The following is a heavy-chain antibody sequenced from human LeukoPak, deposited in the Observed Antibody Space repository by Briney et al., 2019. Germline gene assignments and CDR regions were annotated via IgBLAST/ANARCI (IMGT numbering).Heavy chain of an antibody. CDR3: AREGGGTYYPHYYFDY. CDR2: IFYSGST. J-gene: IGHJ4*02. Sequence: SETLSLTCTVSSGSISTSNYYWGWVRQPPGKALEWIGNIFYSGSTYYSPSLKSRVTISLDTSRNQFSLKLNSVTAADTAVYYCAREGGGTYYPHYYFDYWGQGTLVTVSS. CDR1: SGSISTSNYY. D-gene: IGHD2-15*01. V-gene: IGHV4-39*07.